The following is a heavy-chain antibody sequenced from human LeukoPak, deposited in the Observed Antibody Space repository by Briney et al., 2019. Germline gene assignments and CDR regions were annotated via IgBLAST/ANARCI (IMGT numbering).Heavy chain of an antibody. Sequence: GGSLRLSCAASGFTFDDYGMSWVRQAPGKGLEWVSGINWNGGSTGYADSVKGRFTISRDNAKNSLYLQMNSLRAEDTALYYCARDAVAVAGTSLDYWGQGTLVTVSS. CDR1: GFTFDDYG. V-gene: IGHV3-20*04. J-gene: IGHJ4*02. CDR3: ARDAVAVAGTSLDY. D-gene: IGHD6-19*01. CDR2: INWNGGST.